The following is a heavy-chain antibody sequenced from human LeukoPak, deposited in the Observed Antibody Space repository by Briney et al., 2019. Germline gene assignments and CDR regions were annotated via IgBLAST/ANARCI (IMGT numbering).Heavy chain of an antibody. D-gene: IGHD1-1*01. CDR1: GGTFSSYA. J-gene: IGHJ6*02. CDR2: IIPIFGTA. V-gene: IGHV1-69*13. Sequence: GASVKVSCKASGGTFSSYAISWVRQAPGQGLERMGGIIPIFGTANYAQKFQGRVTITADESTSTAYMELSSLRSEDTAVYYCARGEGFKRLEYGMDVWGQGTTVTVSS. CDR3: ARGEGFKRLEYGMDV.